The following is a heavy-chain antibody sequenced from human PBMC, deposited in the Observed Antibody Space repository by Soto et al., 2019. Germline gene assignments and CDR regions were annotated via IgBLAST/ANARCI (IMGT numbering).Heavy chain of an antibody. V-gene: IGHV3-48*01. D-gene: IGHD6-6*01. J-gene: IGHJ4*02. CDR3: ARVVNVGSSSMMEFDY. Sequence: GGSLRLSCAASGFTFSSYSMNWVRQAPGKGLEWVSYISSSSSTIYYAASVKGRFTISRDNAKNSLYLQMNSLRAEDTAVYYCARVVNVGSSSMMEFDYWGQGTLVTVSS. CDR2: ISSSSSTI. CDR1: GFTFSSYS.